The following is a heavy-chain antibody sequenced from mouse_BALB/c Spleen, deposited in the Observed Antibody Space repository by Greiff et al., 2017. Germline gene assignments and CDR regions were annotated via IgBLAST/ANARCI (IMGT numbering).Heavy chain of an antibody. J-gene: IGHJ4*01. Sequence: EVQVVESGGGLVQPGASRKLSCAASGFTFSSFGMHWVRQAPEKGLEWVAYISSGSSTIYYADTVKGKFTISGDNPKNTLFMQMTSLRSEDTAMYYCARDDPFYAMDYWGQGTSVTVSS. D-gene: IGHD2-12*01. CDR1: GFTFSSFG. CDR2: ISSGSSTI. CDR3: ARDDPFYAMDY. V-gene: IGHV5-17*02.